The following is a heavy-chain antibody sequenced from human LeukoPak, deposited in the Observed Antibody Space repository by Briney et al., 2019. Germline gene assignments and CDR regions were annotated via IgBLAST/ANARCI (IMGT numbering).Heavy chain of an antibody. V-gene: IGHV1-2*02. CDR3: ARTAMVSAVDY. CDR2: INPNSGGT. Sequence: RASVEVSCKASGYTFTGYYMHWVRQAPGQGLEWMGWINPNSGGTNYAQKFQGRVTMTRDTSISTAYMELSRLRSDDTAVYYCARTAMVSAVDYWGQGTLVTVSS. J-gene: IGHJ4*02. CDR1: GYTFTGYY. D-gene: IGHD5-18*01.